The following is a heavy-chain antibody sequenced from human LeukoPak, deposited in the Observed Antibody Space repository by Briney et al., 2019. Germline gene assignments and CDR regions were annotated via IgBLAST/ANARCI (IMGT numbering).Heavy chain of an antibody. CDR1: GYTFINYG. Sequence: ASVKVSCKASGYTFINYGISWVRQAPGQGLEWMGWISTYNGNTNYAQKVQGRVTMTTDTSTTTAYMELRSLRSDDTAVYYCARADDMSTGPAYWGQGTLVTVSS. J-gene: IGHJ4*02. V-gene: IGHV1-18*01. CDR2: ISTYNGNT. D-gene: IGHD3-9*01. CDR3: ARADDMSTGPAY.